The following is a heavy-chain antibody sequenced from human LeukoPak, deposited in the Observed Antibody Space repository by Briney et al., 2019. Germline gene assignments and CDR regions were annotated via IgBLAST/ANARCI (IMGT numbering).Heavy chain of an antibody. V-gene: IGHV3-21*04. J-gene: IGHJ4*02. CDR1: GFTLSSYS. D-gene: IGHD3-22*01. CDR3: ARDKYYDSSGYYYTEY. Sequence: GGSLRLSCAASGFTLSSYSMNWVRQAPGKGLEWVSSISRSSAYIYYADSVKGRFTISRDNAKNSLYLQMNSLRAEDTAVYYCARDKYYDSSGYYYTEYWGQGTLVTVSS. CDR2: ISRSSAYI.